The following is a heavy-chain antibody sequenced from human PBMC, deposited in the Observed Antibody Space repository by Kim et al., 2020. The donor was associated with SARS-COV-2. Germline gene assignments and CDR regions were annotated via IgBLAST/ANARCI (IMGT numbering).Heavy chain of an antibody. V-gene: IGHV1-69*01. J-gene: IGHJ4*02. CDR3: AHYSNYGRGVDY. Sequence: NYAQKFQGRVTLTADESTSTAYMELSSLRSEDTAVYYCAHYSNYGRGVDYWGQGTLVTVSS. D-gene: IGHD4-4*01.